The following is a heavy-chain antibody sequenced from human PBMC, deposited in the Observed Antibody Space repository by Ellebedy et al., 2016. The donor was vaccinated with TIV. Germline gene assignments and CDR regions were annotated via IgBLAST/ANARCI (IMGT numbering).Heavy chain of an antibody. V-gene: IGHV1-3*01. Sequence: ASVKVSCKASGGTFSSYAISWVRQAPGQRLEWMGWINAGNGNTKYSQKFQGRVTITRDTSASTAYMELSSLRSEDTAVYYCARDWAGWFGELSQTFFDYWGQGTLVTVSS. CDR3: ARDWAGWFGELSQTFFDY. CDR2: INAGNGNT. J-gene: IGHJ4*02. CDR1: GGTFSSYA. D-gene: IGHD3-10*01.